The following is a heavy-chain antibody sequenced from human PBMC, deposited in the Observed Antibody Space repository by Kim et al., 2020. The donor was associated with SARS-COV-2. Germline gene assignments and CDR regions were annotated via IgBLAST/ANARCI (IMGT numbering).Heavy chain of an antibody. D-gene: IGHD4-17*01. V-gene: IGHV4-39*01. CDR1: GGSISSSSYY. J-gene: IGHJ4*02. Sequence: SETLSLTCTVSGGSISSSSYYWAWIRQPPGKGLEWIGNAYHTGNTYYNTTLRSRVTVSVDTSKNQFSLKLTSVTAADTAVYYCARLDRFGDPYDCWGLGTLVTVSS. CDR3: ARLDRFGDPYDC. CDR2: AYHTGNT.